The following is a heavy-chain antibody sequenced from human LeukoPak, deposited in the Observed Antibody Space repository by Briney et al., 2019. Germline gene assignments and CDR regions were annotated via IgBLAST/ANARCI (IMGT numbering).Heavy chain of an antibody. CDR1: GGSIYSTTYY. CDR2: MYYDGST. J-gene: IGHJ4*02. CDR3: ARRSDSGSDDGEDYFDY. D-gene: IGHD1-26*01. Sequence: SETLSLTCTVSGGSIYSTTYYWGWIRQPPGKGLEWIGSMYYDGSTYYNPSLKSRVTISVDTSKNQFSLKLISVTAADTAVYFCARRSDSGSDDGEDYFDYWGQGTLVTVSS. V-gene: IGHV4-39*01.